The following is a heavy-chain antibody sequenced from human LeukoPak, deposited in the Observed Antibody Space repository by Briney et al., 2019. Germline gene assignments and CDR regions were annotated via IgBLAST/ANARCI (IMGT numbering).Heavy chain of an antibody. CDR1: GGTFSSYA. V-gene: IGHV1-69*01. CDR3: ARAPHHDILTSYYDPHFDY. CDR2: IIPIFGTA. J-gene: IGHJ4*02. Sequence: SVKVSCKASGGTFSSYAISWVRQAPGQGLEWMGGIIPIFGTANYAQKFQGRVTITADESTSTAYMELSSLRSEDTAVYYCARAPHHDILTSYYDPHFDYWGQGTLVTVSS. D-gene: IGHD3-9*01.